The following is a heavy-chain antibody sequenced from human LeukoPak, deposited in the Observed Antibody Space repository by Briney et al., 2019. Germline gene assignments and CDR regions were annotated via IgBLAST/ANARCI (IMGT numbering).Heavy chain of an antibody. V-gene: IGHV4-34*01. CDR2: INHSGST. CDR1: GGSFSGYY. CDR3: ARHLGDYNYYYYYYMDV. Sequence: PSETLSLTCAVYGGSFSGYYWSWIRQPPGKGLEWIGEINHSGSTNYNPSLKSRVTISVDTSKNQFSLKLSSVTAADTAVYYCARHLGDYNYYYYYYMDVWGKGTTVTISS. J-gene: IGHJ6*03. D-gene: IGHD4-17*01.